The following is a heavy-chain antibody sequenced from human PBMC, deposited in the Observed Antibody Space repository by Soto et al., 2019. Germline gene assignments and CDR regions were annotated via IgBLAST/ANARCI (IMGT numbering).Heavy chain of an antibody. D-gene: IGHD2-21*02. CDR3: SRRRNDFTDGFDI. Sequence: PGESLKISCKGSGNIFANSWIGWVRQMSGKGLEWMGIIYPGDSDTRYSPSFQGQVTISADKSIITAYLQWSSLKASDTAIYYCSRRRNDFTDGFDIWGQGTMVTVSS. J-gene: IGHJ3*02. CDR1: GNIFANSW. V-gene: IGHV5-51*01. CDR2: IYPGDSDT.